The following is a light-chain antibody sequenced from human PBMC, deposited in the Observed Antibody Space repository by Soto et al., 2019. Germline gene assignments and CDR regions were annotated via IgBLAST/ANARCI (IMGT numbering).Light chain of an antibody. CDR3: GSYTTSSNYV. CDR2: SSI. CDR1: ASNIGSKS. V-gene: IGLV1-44*01. J-gene: IGLJ1*01. Sequence: QSVLTQPPSASGTPGQRVTISCSGSASNIGSKSVNWYQQFPGTAPKLLIYSSIYRPSGVPARMSASKSGTSASLAISGLQSEDEADYYCGSYTTSSNYVFGTGTKVTVL.